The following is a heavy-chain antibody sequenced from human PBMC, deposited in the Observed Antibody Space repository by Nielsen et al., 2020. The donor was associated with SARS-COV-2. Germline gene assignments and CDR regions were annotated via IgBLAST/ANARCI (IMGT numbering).Heavy chain of an antibody. CDR3: AGKSKYSGSNRAGMDV. V-gene: IGHV3-23*01. CDR1: GFTFSSYA. Sequence: GESLKISCAASGFTFSSYAMSWVRQAPGKGLEWVSAISGSGGSTYYADSVKGRFTISRDNSKNTLYLQMNSLRAEDTAAYYCAGKSKYSGSNRAGMDVWGQGTTVTVSS. D-gene: IGHD5-12*01. CDR2: ISGSGGST. J-gene: IGHJ6*02.